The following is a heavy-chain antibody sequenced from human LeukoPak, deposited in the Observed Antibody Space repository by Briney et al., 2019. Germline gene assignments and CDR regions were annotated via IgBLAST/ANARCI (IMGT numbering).Heavy chain of an antibody. J-gene: IGHJ4*02. CDR2: VYYSGST. CDR3: ARGVGYLAL. Sequence: SETLSLTCTVSGDSISSSSYYWGWIRQPPGKGLEWIGSVYYSGSTHYNPSLKGRVTISLDTSKSQFSLKLSSVTAADTAVYYCARGVGYLALWGQGTLVTVSS. V-gene: IGHV4-39*07. CDR1: GDSISSSSYY. D-gene: IGHD3-16*02.